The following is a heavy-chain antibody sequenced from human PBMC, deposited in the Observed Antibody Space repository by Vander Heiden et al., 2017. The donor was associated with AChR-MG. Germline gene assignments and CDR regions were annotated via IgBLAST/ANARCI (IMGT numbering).Heavy chain of an antibody. CDR3: ASATVFHYWYFDL. D-gene: IGHD4-17*01. CDR1: GFTVSSNY. J-gene: IGHJ2*01. V-gene: IGHV3-53*02. CDR2: IYSGGST. Sequence: EVQLVETGGGLIQPGGSLRLSCAASGFTVSSNYMSWVRQAPGKGLEWVSVIYSGGSTYYADSVKGRFTISRDNSKNTLYLQMNSLRAEDTAVYYCASATVFHYWYFDLWCRGTLVTVSS.